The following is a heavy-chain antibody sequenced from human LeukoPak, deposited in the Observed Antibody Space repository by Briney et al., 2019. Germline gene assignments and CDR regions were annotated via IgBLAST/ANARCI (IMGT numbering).Heavy chain of an antibody. D-gene: IGHD2-2*01. CDR1: GGSFSGYY. J-gene: IGHJ6*03. V-gene: IGHV4-34*01. CDR3: ARALVVPAAIGDGVGLYYYYYYMDV. Sequence: PSETLSLTCAVYGGSFSGYYWSWVRQPPGKGLEWVGEINHSGSTNYNPSLKSRVTISVEKSKKQFSLKQRCGNAAEAAVYYSARALVVPAAIGDGVGLYYYYYYMDVWGKGTTVTVSS. CDR2: INHSGST.